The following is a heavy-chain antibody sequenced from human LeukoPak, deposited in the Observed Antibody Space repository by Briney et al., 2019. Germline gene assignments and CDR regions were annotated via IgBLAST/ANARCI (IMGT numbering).Heavy chain of an antibody. CDR3: ARGVGVGLDPKLPAAFGFDY. CDR1: GGSISSYY. Sequence: PSETLSLTCTVSGGSISSYYWSWIRQPPGKGLEWIGYIYYSGSTNYNPSLKSRVTISVDTSKNQFSLKLSSVTAADTAVYYCARGVGVGLDPKLPAAFGFDYWGQGTLVTVSS. D-gene: IGHD2-2*01. CDR2: IYYSGST. V-gene: IGHV4-59*12. J-gene: IGHJ4*02.